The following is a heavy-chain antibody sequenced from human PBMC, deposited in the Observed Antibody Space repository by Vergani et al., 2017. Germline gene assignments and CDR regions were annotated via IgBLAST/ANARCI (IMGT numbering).Heavy chain of an antibody. CDR3: ARLRLVRGEVHIYYYYGMDV. CDR2: IDPSDSYT. Sequence: EVQLVPSGAEVKKPGESLRISCKGSGYSFTSYWISWVRQMPGKGLEWMGRIDPSDSYTNYSPSFQGHVTISADKSISTAYLQWSSLKASDTAMYYCARLRLVRGEVHIYYYYGMDVWGQGTTVTVSS. D-gene: IGHD6-19*01. V-gene: IGHV5-10-1*03. J-gene: IGHJ6*02. CDR1: GYSFTSYW.